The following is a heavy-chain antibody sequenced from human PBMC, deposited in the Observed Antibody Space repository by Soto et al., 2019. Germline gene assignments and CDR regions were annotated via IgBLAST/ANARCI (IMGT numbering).Heavy chain of an antibody. Sequence: EVQLLDSGGGLVQPGGSLRLSCAASGFTFSNYAMNWVRQAPGKGLEWVSVISGSGDSTYYADSVKGRFTISRDNSKNTLYPQMNSLRAEDTAVYYCVRRGPGSYFDYWGQGTLVTVSS. CDR3: VRRGPGSYFDY. J-gene: IGHJ4*02. CDR2: ISGSGDST. D-gene: IGHD2-15*01. CDR1: GFTFSNYA. V-gene: IGHV3-23*01.